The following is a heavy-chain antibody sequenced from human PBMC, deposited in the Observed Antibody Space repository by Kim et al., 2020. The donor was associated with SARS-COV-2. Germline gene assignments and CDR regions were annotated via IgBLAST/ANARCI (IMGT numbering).Heavy chain of an antibody. Sequence: ASVKVSCKASGYTFTNYAINWLRQAPGQGLEWMGWINTKTGNPTYAQGFTGRFVFSLDTAVTTTYLQIDSLKAEDTAVYYCGRDVRGCTGTTCYSFFDPWGQGTLVTVSS. CDR2: INTKTGNP. V-gene: IGHV7-4-1*01. J-gene: IGHJ5*02. D-gene: IGHD2-2*02. CDR3: GRDVRGCTGTTCYSFFDP. CDR1: GYTFTNYA.